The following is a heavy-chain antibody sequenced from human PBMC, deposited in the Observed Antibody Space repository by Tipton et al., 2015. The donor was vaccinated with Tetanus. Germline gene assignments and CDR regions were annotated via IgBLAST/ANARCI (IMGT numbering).Heavy chain of an antibody. Sequence: SLRLSCVASGYNFRNNGMHWVRQAPGKGLEWVAVISNDASHIYYADSVRGRFTMSRENNKNTVHLQMNSLRPDDTGVYFCARLNSGSYPGWFDHWGQGTRLTVSS. D-gene: IGHD1-26*01. V-gene: IGHV3-30*03. CDR3: ARLNSGSYPGWFDH. CDR2: ISNDASHI. CDR1: GYNFRNNG. J-gene: IGHJ5*02.